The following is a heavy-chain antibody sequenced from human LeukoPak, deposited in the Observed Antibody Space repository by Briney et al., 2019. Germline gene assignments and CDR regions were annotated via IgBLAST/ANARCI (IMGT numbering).Heavy chain of an antibody. CDR3: ARAVVVPAANNDAFDI. CDR2: IYYSGST. Sequence: SQTLSLTCTVSGGSISSGDYYWSWIRQPPGKGLEWIGYIYYSGSTYYNPSLKSRVTISVDTSKNQFSLKLSSVTAADTAVYYCARAVVVPAANNDAFDIWGQGTMVTVSS. J-gene: IGHJ3*02. V-gene: IGHV4-30-4*01. CDR1: GGSISSGDYY. D-gene: IGHD2-2*01.